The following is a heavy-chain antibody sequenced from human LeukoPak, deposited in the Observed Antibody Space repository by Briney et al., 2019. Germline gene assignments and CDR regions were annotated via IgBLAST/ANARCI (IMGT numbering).Heavy chain of an antibody. Sequence: GGSLRLSCAASGFTFSSYSMNWVRQAPGRGPEWLANIEPGGSEKYYIDSVKGRFTISRDNAKNSLYLQMNSLRVEDTAMYYCARDPYCGGDCSPDYWGQGTLVTVSS. J-gene: IGHJ4*02. V-gene: IGHV3-7*03. D-gene: IGHD2-21*02. CDR3: ARDPYCGGDCSPDY. CDR2: IEPGGSEK. CDR1: GFTFSSYS.